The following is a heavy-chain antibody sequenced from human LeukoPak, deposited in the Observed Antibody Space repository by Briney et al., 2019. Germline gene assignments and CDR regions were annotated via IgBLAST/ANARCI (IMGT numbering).Heavy chain of an antibody. CDR2: VNPKTGDT. CDR1: GYTFTDHK. J-gene: IGHJ5*02. V-gene: IGHV1-2*02. D-gene: IGHD3-10*01. CDR3: AGDADLVHVGQFKNWFDP. Sequence: ASVKVSCKAPGYTFTDHKMHWVRQAPGRGLEWMGWVNPKTGDTNYAQNFQGRVTMTRDTSINTAFMDLSRLKSDDTAVYYCAGDADLVHVGQFKNWFDPWGQGTLVTVSS.